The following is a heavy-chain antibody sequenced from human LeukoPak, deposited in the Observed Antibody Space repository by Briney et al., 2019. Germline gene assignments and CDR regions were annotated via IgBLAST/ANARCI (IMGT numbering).Heavy chain of an antibody. Sequence: SGPTLVNPTQTLTLTCTFSGFSLSSGGMCVSWIRQPPGKALEWLARIDWDDDKYYSTSLKTRLTISKDTSKNQVVLTMTNMDPVDTATYYCARISRITFGELPDYWGQGTLVTVSS. V-gene: IGHV2-70*11. J-gene: IGHJ4*02. CDR2: IDWDDDK. CDR1: GFSLSSGGMC. CDR3: ARISRITFGELPDY. D-gene: IGHD3-16*01.